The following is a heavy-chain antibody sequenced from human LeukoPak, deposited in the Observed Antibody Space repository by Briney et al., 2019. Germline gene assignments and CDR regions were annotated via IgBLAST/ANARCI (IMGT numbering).Heavy chain of an antibody. J-gene: IGHJ4*02. CDR1: GLTFGDSS. CDR3: TTSLKSRVSIYVD. V-gene: IGHV3-49*04. D-gene: IGHD5-18*01. CDR2: IKSEAYGGTT. Sequence: GGSLRLSCTASGLTFGDSSMSWVRQAPGKGLEWVGFIKSEAYGGTTEYAASAKGRFTISRDDSKSIAYLQMNSLQTDDTAVYYCTTSLKSRVSIYVDWGQGTLVTVSS.